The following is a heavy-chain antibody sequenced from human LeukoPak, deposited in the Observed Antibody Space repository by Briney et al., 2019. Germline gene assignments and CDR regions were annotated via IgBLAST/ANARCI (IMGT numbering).Heavy chain of an antibody. CDR2: ISTSGGST. CDR3: TIMHRYYDGSGYWVQ. V-gene: IGHV3-23*01. Sequence: GGSLRLSCAASGFTFNSYAMSWVHQAPGKGLEWVSGISTSGGSTSYADSVKGRFTISRDNPRNTLYMQMNSMRAEDTAVYYCTIMHRYYDGSGYWVQWGQGTLVTVSS. CDR1: GFTFNSYA. D-gene: IGHD3-22*01. J-gene: IGHJ4*02.